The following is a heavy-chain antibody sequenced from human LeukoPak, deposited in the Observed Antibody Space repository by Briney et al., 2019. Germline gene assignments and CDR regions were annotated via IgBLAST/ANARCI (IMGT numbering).Heavy chain of an antibody. CDR2: INPNSGGT. CDR3: ARDIPYCGGDCHDAFDI. CDR1: GYTFTGYY. Sequence: GASVKVSCKASGYTFTGYYMHWVRQAPGQGLEWMGWINPNSGGTNYAQKFQGRVTMTRDTSISTAYMELSRLRSEDTAVYYCARDIPYCGGDCHDAFDIWGQGTMVTVSS. V-gene: IGHV1-2*02. J-gene: IGHJ3*02. D-gene: IGHD2-21*02.